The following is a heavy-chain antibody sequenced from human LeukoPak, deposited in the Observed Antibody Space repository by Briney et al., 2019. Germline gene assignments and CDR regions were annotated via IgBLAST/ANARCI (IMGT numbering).Heavy chain of an antibody. D-gene: IGHD1-1*01. Sequence: GGSLRLSCAASGFTFSSYTMHWIRQAPGKGLEWVPSISGSNSYIFYADSVKGRFTVSRDNAKDSLYLQMNSLRAEDTAVYYCARALTTLTYEGYWGQGTLVTVSS. J-gene: IGHJ4*02. V-gene: IGHV3-21*01. CDR3: ARALTTLTYEGY. CDR1: GFTFSSYT. CDR2: ISGSNSYI.